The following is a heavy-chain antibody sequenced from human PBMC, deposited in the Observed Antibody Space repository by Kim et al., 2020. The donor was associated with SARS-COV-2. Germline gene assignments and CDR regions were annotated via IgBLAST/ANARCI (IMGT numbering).Heavy chain of an antibody. J-gene: IGHJ4*02. CDR3: ARDYYYDSSDARKYFDY. Sequence: SVKVSCKASGGTFSSYAISWVRQAPGQGLEWMGRIIPILGIANYAQKFQGRVTITADKSTSTAYMELSSLRSEDTAVYYCARDYYYDSSDARKYFDYWGQGTLVTVSS. D-gene: IGHD3-22*01. CDR1: GGTFSSYA. CDR2: IIPILGIA. V-gene: IGHV1-69*04.